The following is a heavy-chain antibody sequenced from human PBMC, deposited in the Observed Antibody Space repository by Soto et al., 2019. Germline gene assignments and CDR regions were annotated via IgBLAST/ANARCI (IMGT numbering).Heavy chain of an antibody. CDR3: AREGAYGDYVLNWFDP. CDR1: GGSISSGGYY. CDR2: IYYSGST. D-gene: IGHD4-17*01. Sequence: QVQLQESGPGLVKPSETLSLTCTVSGGSISSGGYYWSWIRQHPGKGLEWIGYIYYSGSTYYNPSRKSRVTISVDTSKNQFSLKLSSVTAADTAVYYCAREGAYGDYVLNWFDPWGQGTLVTVSS. V-gene: IGHV4-31*03. J-gene: IGHJ5*02.